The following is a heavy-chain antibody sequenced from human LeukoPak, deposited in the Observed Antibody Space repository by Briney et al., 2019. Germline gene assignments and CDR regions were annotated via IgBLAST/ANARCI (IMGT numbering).Heavy chain of an antibody. V-gene: IGHV3-73*01. Sequence: GGSLRLSCAASGFSFSGPAIHWIRQASGRGLEWVGRVKRKADNYATAYAASVNGRFTISRDDSKSTAYLQMTSLKPEDTAVYFCTRRVTYFGMDVWGQGTTVTVSS. J-gene: IGHJ6*02. D-gene: IGHD2-21*02. CDR3: TRRVTYFGMDV. CDR2: VKRKADNYAT. CDR1: GFSFSGPA.